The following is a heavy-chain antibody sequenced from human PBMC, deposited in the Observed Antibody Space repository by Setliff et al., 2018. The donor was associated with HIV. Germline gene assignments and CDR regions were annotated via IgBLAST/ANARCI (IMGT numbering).Heavy chain of an antibody. Sequence: PGGSLRLSCVVSGVTFGSYAMHWVRQAPGKGLEWVAVISYDGSYNYYADSVKGRFTISRDNAKHPLYVQMNILRVDDTGIYYCVRDLTTIVTRKVFDIWGQGTMVTVSS. CDR3: VRDLTTIVTRKVFDI. D-gene: IGHD4-4*01. J-gene: IGHJ3*02. CDR2: ISYDGSYN. CDR1: GVTFGSYA. V-gene: IGHV3-30*04.